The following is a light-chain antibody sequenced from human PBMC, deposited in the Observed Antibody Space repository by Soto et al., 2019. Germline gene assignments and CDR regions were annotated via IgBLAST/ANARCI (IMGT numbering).Light chain of an antibody. J-gene: IGKJ1*01. Sequence: EIVMTQSPATLSVSPGEGATFSCRASQSINTKIAWYQLPAGPATRLIFYDASMRATGLPGWISGSGCGEESFLTINRLQYEDFGVYFCQQYDQWWTFGQGTKVDIK. CDR2: DAS. V-gene: IGKV3-15*01. CDR1: QSINTK. CDR3: QQYDQWWT.